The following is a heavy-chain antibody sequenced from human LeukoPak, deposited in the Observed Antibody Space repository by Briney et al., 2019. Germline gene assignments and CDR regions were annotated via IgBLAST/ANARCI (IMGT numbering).Heavy chain of an antibody. CDR2: IQYDGSNK. V-gene: IGHV3-30*02. CDR3: AKDLGIVVVPAAHDGFDY. CDR1: GFTFSSYG. J-gene: IGHJ4*02. Sequence: GGSLRLSCAASGFTFSSYGMHWVRQAPGKGLEWVAFIQYDGSNKYYADSVKGRFTISRDNSKNTLYLQMNSLRAEDTAVYYCAKDLGIVVVPAAHDGFDYWGQGTLVTVSS. D-gene: IGHD2-2*03.